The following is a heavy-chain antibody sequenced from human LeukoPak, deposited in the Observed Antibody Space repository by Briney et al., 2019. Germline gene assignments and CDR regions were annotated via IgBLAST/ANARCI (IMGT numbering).Heavy chain of an antibody. CDR2: ISSSSSTI. CDR3: ARGPSYSSSSGSSNWFDP. D-gene: IGHD6-13*01. CDR1: GFTFSSYS. J-gene: IGHJ5*02. Sequence: GGSLRLSCAASGFTFSSYSMNWVRQAPGKGLEWVSYISSSSSTIYYADSVKGRFTISRHNAKNSLFLQMNSLRAEDTAVYYCARGPSYSSSSGSSNWFDPWGQGTLVTVSS. V-gene: IGHV3-48*01.